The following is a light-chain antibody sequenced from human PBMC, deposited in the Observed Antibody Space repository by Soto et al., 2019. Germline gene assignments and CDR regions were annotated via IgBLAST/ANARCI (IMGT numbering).Light chain of an antibody. V-gene: IGKV3-20*01. CDR1: QSVSSSY. Sequence: EIVLAQSPGTLSLSPGERATLSCRASQSVSSSYLAWYQQKPGQAPRLLIYGASSSATGIPDRFSGSGSGTDFSLTTSILEPEDFAVYYCQQYGSSPYTFGQGTKLEIK. CDR3: QQYGSSPYT. J-gene: IGKJ2*01. CDR2: GAS.